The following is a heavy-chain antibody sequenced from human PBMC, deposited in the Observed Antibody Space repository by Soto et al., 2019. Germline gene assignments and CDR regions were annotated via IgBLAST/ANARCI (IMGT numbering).Heavy chain of an antibody. J-gene: IGHJ4*02. V-gene: IGHV1-24*01. CDR2: FDPEDGET. CDR3: ATLGYCTNGVCQEDLDY. Sequence: EASVKVSCKVSGYTLTELSMHWVRQAPGKGLEWMGGFDPEDGETIYAQKFQGRVTMTEDTSTDTAYMELSSLRSEDTAVYYCATLGYCTNGVCQEDLDYWGQGTLVTVSS. D-gene: IGHD2-8*01. CDR1: GYTLTELS.